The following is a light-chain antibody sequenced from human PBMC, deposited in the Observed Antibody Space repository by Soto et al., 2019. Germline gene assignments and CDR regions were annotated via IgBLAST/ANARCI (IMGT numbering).Light chain of an antibody. J-gene: IGLJ1*01. V-gene: IGLV2-14*01. CDR2: EVS. Sequence: QSVLTQPASVSGSPGQSITISCTGTISDIGTYDYVSWYQQHPGKAPKLLIFEVSNRPSGISNRFSGSKSGTTASLTISGLQAEDEADYYCSSYTGRSTSYVFGTGTKVTVL. CDR3: SSYTGRSTSYV. CDR1: ISDIGTYDY.